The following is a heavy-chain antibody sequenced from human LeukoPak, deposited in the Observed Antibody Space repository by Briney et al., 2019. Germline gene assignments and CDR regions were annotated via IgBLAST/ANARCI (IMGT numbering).Heavy chain of an antibody. J-gene: IGHJ4*02. Sequence: GESLRISCKASGYSFTSYWIGWVRQMPGKGLEWMGIIYPGDSDTRYSPSFQGQVTISTDKSISAAYLQWSSLKASDNAMYYCARHRAAAEGGALDYWGQGTLVTVSS. CDR1: GYSFTSYW. V-gene: IGHV5-51*01. D-gene: IGHD6-13*01. CDR3: ARHRAAAEGGALDY. CDR2: IYPGDSDT.